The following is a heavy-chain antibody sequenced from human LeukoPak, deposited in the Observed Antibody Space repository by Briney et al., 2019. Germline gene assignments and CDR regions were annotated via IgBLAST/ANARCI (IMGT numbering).Heavy chain of an antibody. D-gene: IGHD5-12*01. CDR2: ISSSGTSI. J-gene: IGHJ4*02. V-gene: IGHV3-48*03. Sequence: PGGSLRLSCAASGFTFSSYEMNWVRQAPGKGLEGGSYISSSGTSIHYADSVKGRFTISRDNAKNSLYLQMNSLRAEDTAVYYCATDSHGYSGYDSLCDYWGQGTLVTVSS. CDR3: ATDSHGYSGYDSLCDY. CDR1: GFTFSSYE.